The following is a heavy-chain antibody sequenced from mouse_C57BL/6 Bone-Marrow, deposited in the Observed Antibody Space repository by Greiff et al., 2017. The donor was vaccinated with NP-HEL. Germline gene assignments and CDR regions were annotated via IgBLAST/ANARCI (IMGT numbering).Heavy chain of an antibody. V-gene: IGHV7-1*01. J-gene: IGHJ4*01. CDR2: SRNKANDYTT. CDR3: AREPMDY. Sequence: EVKVVESGGGLVQSGRSLRLSCATSGFTFSDFYMEWVRQAPGKGLEWIAASRNKANDYTTEYSASVKGRFIVSRDTCQSILYLQMNALRAEDTAIYYCAREPMDYWGQGTSVTVSS. CDR1: GFTFSDFY.